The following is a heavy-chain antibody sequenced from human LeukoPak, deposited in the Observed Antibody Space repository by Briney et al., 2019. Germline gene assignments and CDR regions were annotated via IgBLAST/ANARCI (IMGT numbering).Heavy chain of an antibody. V-gene: IGHV4-59*12. D-gene: IGHD3-22*01. Sequence: SETLSLTCTVSGGSISSYYWSWIRQPPGKGLEWIAYISYSGSTNYNPSLKSRVSMSVDTSKNQFSLRLRSVTAADTAVYYCARESGYYYDTSGYTFDYWGQGILVTVSS. CDR2: ISYSGST. J-gene: IGHJ4*02. CDR1: GGSISSYY. CDR3: ARESGYYYDTSGYTFDY.